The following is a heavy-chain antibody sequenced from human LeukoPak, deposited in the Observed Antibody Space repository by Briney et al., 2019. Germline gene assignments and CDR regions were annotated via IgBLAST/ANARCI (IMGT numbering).Heavy chain of an antibody. D-gene: IGHD3-3*01. CDR1: GYTFTNYA. CDR3: ARDTPTIFGMEDAFDI. Sequence: ASVKVSCKASGYTFTNYAMNWVRQAPGQGLQWMGWIDPNTGNPTYAQGFTGRFVFSLDTSVSTAYLQISSLKAEDTAVYYCARDTPTIFGMEDAFDIWGQGTMVTVSS. J-gene: IGHJ3*02. V-gene: IGHV7-4-1*02. CDR2: IDPNTGNP.